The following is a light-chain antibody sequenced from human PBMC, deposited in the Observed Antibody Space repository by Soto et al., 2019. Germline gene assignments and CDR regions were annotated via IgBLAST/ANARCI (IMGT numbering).Light chain of an antibody. J-gene: IGKJ5*01. CDR1: QSIGSN. V-gene: IGKV3-15*01. Sequence: EIVMTQSPATLSVSPGARAPLSCRASQSIGSNLAWYQQKPGQSPRLLIYGASTRATGLPARFSGSGSGTEFTLTISSLQSEDFALYYCQQYNNWPITFGQGTRLEIK. CDR2: GAS. CDR3: QQYNNWPIT.